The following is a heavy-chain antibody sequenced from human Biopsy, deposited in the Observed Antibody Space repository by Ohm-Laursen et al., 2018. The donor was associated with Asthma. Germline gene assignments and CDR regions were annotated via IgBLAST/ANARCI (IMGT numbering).Heavy chain of an antibody. J-gene: IGHJ5*02. CDR1: GGSISSSSYY. D-gene: IGHD3-3*01. CDR2: IYYSGST. V-gene: IGHV4-39*01. Sequence: SDTLSLTCTVSGGSISSSSYYRGWIRQPPGKGLEWIGSIYYSGSTYYNPSLKSRVTISVDTSKNQFSVKLSSVTAADTAVYYCARFTASITIFGVVNNWFDPWGQGTLVTVSS. CDR3: ARFTASITIFGVVNNWFDP.